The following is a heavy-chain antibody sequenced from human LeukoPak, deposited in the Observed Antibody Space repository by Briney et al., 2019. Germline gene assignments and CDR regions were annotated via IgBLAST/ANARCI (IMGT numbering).Heavy chain of an antibody. V-gene: IGHV3-30*18. CDR3: AKDLDHYYDSSGDYI. J-gene: IGHJ3*02. Sequence: PGRSLRLSCAASGFTFSSYGMHWVRQAPGKGLEWVAVISYDGSNKYYADSVKGRFTISRDNSKNTLYLQINSLRAEDTAVYYCAKDLDHYYDSSGDYIWGQGTMVTVSS. CDR1: GFTFSSYG. CDR2: ISYDGSNK. D-gene: IGHD3-22*01.